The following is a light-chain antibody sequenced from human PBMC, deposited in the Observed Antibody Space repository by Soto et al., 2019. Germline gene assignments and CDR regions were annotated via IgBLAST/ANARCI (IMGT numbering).Light chain of an antibody. CDR1: QSVSSNN. J-gene: IGKJ5*01. Sequence: EIVLTQSPGTLSLSPGEIATLSCRASQSVSSNNLAWYHQKPGQTPRLLIYGASSRDTSIPDRFSGSGSGTDFTLTISRLEPEDFAVYYCQQYDNSITFGQGTRLDIE. V-gene: IGKV3-20*01. CDR3: QQYDNSIT. CDR2: GAS.